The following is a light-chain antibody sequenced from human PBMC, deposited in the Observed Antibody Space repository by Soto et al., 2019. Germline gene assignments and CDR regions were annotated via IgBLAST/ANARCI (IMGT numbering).Light chain of an antibody. CDR3: AAWDDSLNGREV. J-gene: IGLJ1*01. CDR2: SNN. Sequence: QSVLTRPPSASGTPGQRVTISCSGSSSNIGSNSVNWYQQLPGAAPKLLIYSNNQRPSGVPDRFSGSKSGTSASLAISGLQSEDEADYYCAAWDDSLNGREVFGTGTKVTVL. V-gene: IGLV1-44*01. CDR1: SSNIGSNS.